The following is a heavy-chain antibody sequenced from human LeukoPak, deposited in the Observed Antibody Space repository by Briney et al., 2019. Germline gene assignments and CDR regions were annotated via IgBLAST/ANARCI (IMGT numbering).Heavy chain of an antibody. D-gene: IGHD6-19*01. J-gene: IGHJ4*02. Sequence: ASVKVSCKASGYTFTSYGISWVRQAPGQGLEWMGWISAYNGNTIYAQKFQGRVTMTEDTSTDTAYMELSSLRSEDTAVYYCATDPVRRIAVAGMMRYWGQGTLVTVSS. V-gene: IGHV1-18*01. CDR2: ISAYNGNT. CDR3: ATDPVRRIAVAGMMRY. CDR1: GYTFTSYG.